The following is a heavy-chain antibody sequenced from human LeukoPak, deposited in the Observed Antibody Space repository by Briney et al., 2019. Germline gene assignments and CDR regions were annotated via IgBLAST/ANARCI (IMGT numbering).Heavy chain of an antibody. CDR3: AKDNDANIPTD. J-gene: IGHJ4*02. D-gene: IGHD1-1*01. CDR2: IWNDGSNK. Sequence: PGGSLRLSCVASGFTFSNYGMHWVRQAPGKGLEWVAVIWNDGSNKYHADSVKGRFTISRDNSKNTLYLQVNSPRVEDTAVYYCAKDNDANIPTDWGQGTLVTVSS. CDR1: GFTFSNYG. V-gene: IGHV3-33*06.